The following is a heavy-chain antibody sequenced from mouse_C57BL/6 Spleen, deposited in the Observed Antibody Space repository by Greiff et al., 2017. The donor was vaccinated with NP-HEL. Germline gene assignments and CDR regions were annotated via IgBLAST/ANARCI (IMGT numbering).Heavy chain of an antibody. V-gene: IGHV1-61*01. CDR1: GYTFTSYW. D-gene: IGHD2-3*01. J-gene: IGHJ2*01. Sequence: VQLQQPGAELVRPGSSVKLSCKASGYTFTSYWMDWVKQRPGQGLEWIGNIYPSDSETHYNQKFKDKATLTVDKSSSTAYMQLSSLTSEDTAVYYCARDGYYPLDYWGHGTTLTVSS. CDR3: ARDGYYPLDY. CDR2: IYPSDSET.